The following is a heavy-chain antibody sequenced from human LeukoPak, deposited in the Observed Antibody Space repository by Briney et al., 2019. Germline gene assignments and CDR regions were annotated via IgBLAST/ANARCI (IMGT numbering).Heavy chain of an antibody. CDR3: ASLGSGYYYFDY. D-gene: IGHD3-22*01. V-gene: IGHV4-39*01. CDR2: IYYSGST. CDR1: GGSISSSSYY. Sequence: SETLSLTCTVSGGSISSSSYYWGWIRQPPGTGLEWIGSIYYSGSTYYNPSLKSRVTISVDTSKNQFSLKLSSVTAADTAVYYCASLGSGYYYFDYWGQGTLVTVSS. J-gene: IGHJ4*02.